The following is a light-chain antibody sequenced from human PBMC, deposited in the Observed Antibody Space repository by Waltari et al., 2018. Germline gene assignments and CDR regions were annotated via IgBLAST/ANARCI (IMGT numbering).Light chain of an antibody. CDR2: GAS. V-gene: IGKV3-20*01. Sequence: EMVLTQSPGSLSSSPGERVTLSCRASQSGSRAVAWYQQKPGQAPRLLIFGASNRATGIPDRFSGSGSETDFSLTISRLEPEDFAVYYCQHYVRLPATFGRGTKVESK. CDR1: QSGSRAV. CDR3: QHYVRLPAT. J-gene: IGKJ1*01.